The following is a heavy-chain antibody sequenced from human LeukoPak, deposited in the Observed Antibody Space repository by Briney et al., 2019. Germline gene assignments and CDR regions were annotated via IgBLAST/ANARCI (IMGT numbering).Heavy chain of an antibody. Sequence: PGGSLRLSCAASGFTFSSYAMSWVRQAPGKGLEWVSAISGSGGSTYYADSVKGRFTISRDNSKNTLYLQMNSLRVEDTAVYYCAKAITPLGYSSSWYSVDYWGQGTLVTVSS. CDR2: ISGSGGST. D-gene: IGHD6-13*01. J-gene: IGHJ4*02. CDR1: GFTFSSYA. CDR3: AKAITPLGYSSSWYSVDY. V-gene: IGHV3-23*01.